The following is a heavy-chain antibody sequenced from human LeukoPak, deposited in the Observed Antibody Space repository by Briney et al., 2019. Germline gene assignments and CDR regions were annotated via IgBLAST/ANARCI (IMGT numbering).Heavy chain of an antibody. Sequence: GGSLRLSCAAAGFTVSSNYMSWVRQAPGKGLEWVSVIYSGGSTYYADSVKGRFTISRDNSKNTLYLQMNSLRAEDTAVYYCARGERVVYYDYWGQGTLVTVSS. CDR2: IYSGGST. J-gene: IGHJ4*02. D-gene: IGHD1-14*01. CDR3: ARGERVVYYDY. CDR1: GFTVSSNY. V-gene: IGHV3-53*01.